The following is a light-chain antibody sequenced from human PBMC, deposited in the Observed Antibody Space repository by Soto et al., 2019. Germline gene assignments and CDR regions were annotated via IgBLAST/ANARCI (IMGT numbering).Light chain of an antibody. V-gene: IGLV2-14*01. J-gene: IGLJ1*01. CDR1: SSDIRINDY. CDR2: EVS. Sequence: QSALTQPASVSGSPGQSITLSCTGPSSDIRINDYVSWYQLHPGKAPKLMVFEVSNRPSGVSYRFSGSKSGNTASLTISGLQAEDEVDYFCSSYSISTAYLFGTGTKLTVL. CDR3: SSYSISTAYL.